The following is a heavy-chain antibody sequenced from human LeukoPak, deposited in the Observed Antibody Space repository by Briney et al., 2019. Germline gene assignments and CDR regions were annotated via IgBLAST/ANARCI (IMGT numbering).Heavy chain of an antibody. CDR1: GYTFTSYA. D-gene: IGHD6-13*01. V-gene: IGHV1-3*01. Sequence: ASVKVSCKASGYTFTSYAMHWVRQAPGQRLEWMGWINAGNGNTKYSQKFQGRVTMTRNTSISTAYMELSSLRSEDTAVYYCARVMASSSWGTYYYYYGMDVWGQGTTVTVSS. CDR3: ARVMASSSWGTYYYYYGMDV. J-gene: IGHJ6*02. CDR2: INAGNGNT.